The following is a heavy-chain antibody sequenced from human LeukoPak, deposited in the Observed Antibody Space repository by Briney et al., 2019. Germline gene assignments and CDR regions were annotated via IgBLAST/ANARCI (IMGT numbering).Heavy chain of an antibody. CDR1: GFTFRSYR. CDR3: ARDGGDTVVTY. Sequence: RSGGSLRLSCAASGFTFRSYRMSWVRQAPGKGLEWVANINQDGSEKYYVDSVKGRLTISRDNAKNSLYLQMNSLRAEDTAVYYCARDGGDTVVTYWGQGTLVTVSS. J-gene: IGHJ4*02. V-gene: IGHV3-7*01. CDR2: INQDGSEK. D-gene: IGHD4-23*01.